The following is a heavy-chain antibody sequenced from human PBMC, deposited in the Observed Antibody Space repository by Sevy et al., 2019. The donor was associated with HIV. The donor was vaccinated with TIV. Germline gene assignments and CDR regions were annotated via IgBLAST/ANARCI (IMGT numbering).Heavy chain of an antibody. CDR2: IYASGST. D-gene: IGHD3-10*01. CDR3: ARHPITLLRGVLYGMDV. Sequence: SETLSLTCTVSGGSVSISTYYWTWIRQPAGKGLEWIGHIYASGSTNYNPSFKSRVTMSVDTSKNQFSLKLSSVTAADTAVYYCARHPITLLRGVLYGMDVWGQGTTVTVSS. V-gene: IGHV4-61*10. CDR1: GGSVSISTYY. J-gene: IGHJ6*02.